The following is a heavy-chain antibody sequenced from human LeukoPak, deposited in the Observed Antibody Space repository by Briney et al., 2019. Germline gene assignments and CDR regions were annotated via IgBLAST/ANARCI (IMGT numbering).Heavy chain of an antibody. D-gene: IGHD5-24*01. V-gene: IGHV1-2*02. J-gene: IGHJ4*02. Sequence: ASMKVSCKASGYTLTAYYMHWLRQAPGQGLQWMGWINPNSGDTNYAQNSQGRVTMTRDTSISTAYMELNSLTSDDTAVYYCARGGDGNRRDFDYWGQGTLVTVSS. CDR1: GYTLTAYY. CDR2: INPNSGDT. CDR3: ARGGDGNRRDFDY.